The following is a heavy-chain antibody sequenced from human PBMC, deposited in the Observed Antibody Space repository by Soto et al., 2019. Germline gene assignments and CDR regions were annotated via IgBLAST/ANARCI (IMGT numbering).Heavy chain of an antibody. D-gene: IGHD2-15*01. J-gene: IGHJ6*02. CDR2: ISPSTSHI. CDR3: SGCSGGACHQSYGMDV. V-gene: IGHV3-21*01. CDR1: GFTFSSCT. Sequence: EVHLVESGGGLAKPGGSLRLSCAVSGFTFSSCTMNWVRQAPGKGLEWVSSISPSTSHIYYADSVKGRFTISRDNAKNSRFLQMNSLRAEDTGVYCCSGCSGGACHQSYGMDVGGQGTTVTVSS.